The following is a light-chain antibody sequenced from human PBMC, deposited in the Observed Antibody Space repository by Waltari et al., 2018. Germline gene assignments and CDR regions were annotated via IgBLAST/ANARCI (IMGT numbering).Light chain of an antibody. CDR1: QTIGRS. Sequence: ETVVTQSPATLSVSPGERATLSCKTSQTIGRSLAWYQQKPGQAPRRVIYGASIRATGIPARFSGSGSETEFALTISGLQSEDFAVYYCQQYNNWPPGTFGQGTKVEI. J-gene: IGKJ1*01. V-gene: IGKV3-15*01. CDR2: GAS. CDR3: QQYNNWPPGT.